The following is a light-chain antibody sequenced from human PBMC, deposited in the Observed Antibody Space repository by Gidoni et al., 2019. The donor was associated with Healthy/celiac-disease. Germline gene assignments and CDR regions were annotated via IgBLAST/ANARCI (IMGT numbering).Light chain of an antibody. CDR3: AAWDDSLNGWV. J-gene: IGLJ3*02. CDR2: SNN. V-gene: IGLV1-44*01. Sequence: QSVLTQPPSASGPPGQRVTISCSGSSSNIGTNTVNWYQQLPGTAPKLLIYSNNPRPSGVPDRFSGSKSGTSASLAIRGLQSEDEADYYCAAWDDSLNGWVFGGGTKLTVL. CDR1: SSNIGTNT.